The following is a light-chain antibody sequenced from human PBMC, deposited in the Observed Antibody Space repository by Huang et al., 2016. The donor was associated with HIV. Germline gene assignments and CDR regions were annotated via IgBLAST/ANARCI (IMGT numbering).Light chain of an antibody. V-gene: IGKV1-NL1*01. Sequence: DIQLTQSPSSLSASVGDRVTIACRASQGINGHLAWYRQRPGKAPNLLLYAASRLESGVPSRFSGSGSGTDYTLTISSLQPEDYATYYCQQYYSNVWTFGQGTKVEVK. J-gene: IGKJ1*01. CDR3: QQYYSNVWT. CDR1: QGINGH. CDR2: AAS.